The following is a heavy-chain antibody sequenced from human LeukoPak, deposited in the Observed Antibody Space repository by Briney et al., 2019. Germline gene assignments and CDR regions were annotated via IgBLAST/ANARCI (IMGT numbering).Heavy chain of an antibody. J-gene: IGHJ6*03. Sequence: SETLSLTCTVSGGSISSYYWSWIRQPAGKGLEWIGRIYTSGSTNYNPSLKSRVSISVDTSKNQFSLKLSSVTAADTAVYYCARGYCSSTSCYYYYYYYMDVWGKGTTVTVSS. CDR1: GGSISSYY. V-gene: IGHV4-4*07. CDR2: IYTSGST. D-gene: IGHD2-2*01. CDR3: ARGYCSSTSCYYYYYYYMDV.